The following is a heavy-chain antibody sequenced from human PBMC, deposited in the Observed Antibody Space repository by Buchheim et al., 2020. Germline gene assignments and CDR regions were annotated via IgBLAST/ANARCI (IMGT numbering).Heavy chain of an antibody. CDR2: IWYDGSNK. V-gene: IGHV3-33*01. J-gene: IGHJ4*02. D-gene: IGHD2-15*01. Sequence: QVQLVESGGGVVQPGRSLRLSCAASGFTFSSYGMHWVRQAPGKGLEWVAVIWYDGSNKYYADSVKGRFTISRDNSKNTLYLQMNSLRAEDTAVYYCARGGCSGGSCYYFDYWGQGTL. CDR3: ARGGCSGGSCYYFDY. CDR1: GFTFSSYG.